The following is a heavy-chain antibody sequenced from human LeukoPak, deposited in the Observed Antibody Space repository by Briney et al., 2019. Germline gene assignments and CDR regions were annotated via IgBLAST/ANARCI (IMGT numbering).Heavy chain of an antibody. CDR3: ADFGSGSYCFDY. CDR1: GFTVSSNY. Sequence: GGSLRLSCAASGFTVSSNYMCWVRQAPGKGLEWVSVIYSGGSTYYADSVKGRFTISRDNSKNTLYLQMDSLRAEDTAIYYCADFGSGSYCFDYWGQGTLVTVSS. V-gene: IGHV3-53*01. CDR2: IYSGGST. J-gene: IGHJ4*02. D-gene: IGHD3-10*01.